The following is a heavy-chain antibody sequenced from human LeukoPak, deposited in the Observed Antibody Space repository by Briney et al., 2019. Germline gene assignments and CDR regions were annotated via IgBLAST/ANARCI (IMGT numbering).Heavy chain of an antibody. CDR2: IYTSGST. CDR1: HDSVSSYY. D-gene: IGHD2-2*01. V-gene: IGHV4-4*07. Sequence: SETLSLTCTVSHDSVSSYYWSWIRQPAGKGLEWIGRIYTSGSTDYSPSLKSRVTLSVDASKNQFSLKLSSVTAADTAVYYCARISSTGDYYYYMDVWGKGTTVTVSS. J-gene: IGHJ6*03. CDR3: ARISSTGDYYYYMDV.